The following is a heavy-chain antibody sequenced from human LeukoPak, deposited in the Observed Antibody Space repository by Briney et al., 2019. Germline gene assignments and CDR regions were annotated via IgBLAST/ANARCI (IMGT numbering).Heavy chain of an antibody. D-gene: IGHD3-22*01. CDR1: ARSISSYY. J-gene: IGHJ5*02. V-gene: IGHV4-59*01. Sequence: SETLSLTCTVSARSISSYYWSWIRQPPGKGLEWIGYIYYSGSTNYNPSLKSRVTISVDTSKNQFSLKLSSVTAADTAVYYCARELYYYDSSGYYENWFDPWGQGTLVTVSS. CDR2: IYYSGST. CDR3: ARELYYYDSSGYYENWFDP.